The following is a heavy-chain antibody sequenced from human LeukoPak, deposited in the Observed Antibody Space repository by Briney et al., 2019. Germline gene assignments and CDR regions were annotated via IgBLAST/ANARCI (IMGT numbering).Heavy chain of an antibody. CDR1: GGSISSGSYY. CDR3: ARGTLTIFGVPPEEFDP. D-gene: IGHD3-3*01. Sequence: HPSQTLSLTCTVSGGSISSGSYYWSWIRQPAGKGLEWIGRIYTSGSTNYNPSLKSRVTISVDTSKNQFSLKLSSVTAADTAVYYCARGTLTIFGVPPEEFDPWGQGTLVTVSS. V-gene: IGHV4-61*02. J-gene: IGHJ5*02. CDR2: IYTSGST.